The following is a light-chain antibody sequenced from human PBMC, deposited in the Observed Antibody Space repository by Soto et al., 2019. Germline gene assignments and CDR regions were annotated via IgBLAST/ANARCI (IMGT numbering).Light chain of an antibody. CDR3: QPRSNWPSYT. CDR1: QSVSSY. J-gene: IGKJ2*01. Sequence: EIVLTQSPATLSLSPGARATLSCRASQSVSSYLDWYQQKPGQALRLLIYDASNRATGIPARFSGSGSGTDSTLGISSIQPEDFAVYYCQPRSNWPSYTFSQGTKLEIK. CDR2: DAS. V-gene: IGKV3-11*01.